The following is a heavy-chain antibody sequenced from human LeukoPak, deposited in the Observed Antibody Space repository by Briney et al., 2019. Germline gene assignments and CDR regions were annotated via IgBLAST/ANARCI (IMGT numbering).Heavy chain of an antibody. CDR2: ISYDGSNK. J-gene: IGHJ4*02. CDR3: AKTKGYPYYFDY. CDR1: GFTFSSYA. Sequence: GGSLRLSCAASGFTFSSYAMHWVRQAPGKGLEWVAVISYDGSNKYYADSVKGRFTISRDNSKNTLYLQMNSLRAEDTAVYYCAKTKGYPYYFDYWGQGTLVTVSS. D-gene: IGHD5-12*01. V-gene: IGHV3-30-3*02.